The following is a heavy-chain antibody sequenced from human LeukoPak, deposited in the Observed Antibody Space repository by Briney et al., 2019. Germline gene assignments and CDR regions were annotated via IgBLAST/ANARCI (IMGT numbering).Heavy chain of an antibody. D-gene: IGHD6-6*01. CDR1: GFTFSGYA. Sequence: GGSLRLSCAASGFTFSGYAMNWVRQAPGKGLEWVSSISGSGGSSSYADSVKGRFTISRDNSKDTMYLQMNSLGAEDTAVYYCAKDRGSTSSGGFDYWGQGTLVTVSS. CDR3: AKDRGSTSSGGFDY. CDR2: ISGSGGSS. V-gene: IGHV3-23*01. J-gene: IGHJ4*02.